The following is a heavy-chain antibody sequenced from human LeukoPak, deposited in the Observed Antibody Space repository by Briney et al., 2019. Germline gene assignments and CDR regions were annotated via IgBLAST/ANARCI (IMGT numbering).Heavy chain of an antibody. V-gene: IGHV1-18*04. D-gene: IGHD3-9*01. J-gene: IGHJ6*04. Sequence: ASVKVSCKASGYTFTSYGISWVRQAPGQGLEWMGWISAYNGNTNYAQKLQGRVTMTTGTSTSTAYMELRSLRSDDTAVYYCARGLYDILTGYNSYGMDVWGKGTTVTVSS. CDR3: ARGLYDILTGYNSYGMDV. CDR1: GYTFTSYG. CDR2: ISAYNGNT.